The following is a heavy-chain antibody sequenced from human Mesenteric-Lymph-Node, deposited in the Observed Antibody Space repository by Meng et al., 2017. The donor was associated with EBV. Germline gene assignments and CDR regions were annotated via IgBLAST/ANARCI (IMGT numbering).Heavy chain of an antibody. D-gene: IGHD6-13*01. CDR1: GYTFTSYG. CDR2: ISAYNGNT. V-gene: IGHV1-18*01. CDR3: ARDDYSSSWYWFDP. Sequence: QVSLVQSGAGVKKPGASVKVSCKASGYTFTSYGITWVRQAPGQGLEWMGWISAYNGNTNYAQKLQGRVTMTTDTSTSTAYMELRSLRSDDTAVYYCARDDYSSSWYWFDPWGQGTLVTVSS. J-gene: IGHJ5*02.